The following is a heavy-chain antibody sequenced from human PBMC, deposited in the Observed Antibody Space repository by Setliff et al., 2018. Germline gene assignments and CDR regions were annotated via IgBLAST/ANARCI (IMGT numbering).Heavy chain of an antibody. J-gene: IGHJ4*02. CDR2: IGHTGGI. CDR3: ARDLGHGGDSDY. D-gene: IGHD2-21*02. V-gene: IGHV4-38-2*02. Sequence: SETLSLTCTVSGYSISSGYIWGWIRQPPGKGLEWVGNIGHTGGINYNPSLKCRLTISRDTSKNQVSLKLSSVTATDTAVYYCARDLGHGGDSDYWGQGILVTVSS. CDR1: GYSISSGYI.